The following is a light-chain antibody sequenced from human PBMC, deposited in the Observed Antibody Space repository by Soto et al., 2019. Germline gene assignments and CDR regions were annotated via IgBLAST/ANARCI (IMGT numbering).Light chain of an antibody. CDR1: QSVSSR. Sequence: EIVMTQSPATLSVSPGERATLSCRASQSVSSRLAWYQQKRGQAPRLLIYDASSRATGIPDRFSGSGSGTDFTLTISRLEPEDFAVYYCQQYGSSRTFGQGTKVDIK. J-gene: IGKJ1*01. V-gene: IGKV3-20*01. CDR2: DAS. CDR3: QQYGSSRT.